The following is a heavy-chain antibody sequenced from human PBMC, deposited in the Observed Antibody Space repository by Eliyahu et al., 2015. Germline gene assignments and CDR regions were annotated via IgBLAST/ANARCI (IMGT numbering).Heavy chain of an antibody. CDR3: ARLGLGLDDSSGYYKPWGAFDI. V-gene: IGHV4-4*02. Sequence: QVQLQESGPGLVKPSGTLSLTCAVSGGSISSSNWWXWVRQPPGKGLEWIGEIYHSGSTNYNPSLKSRVTISVDKSKNQFSLKLSSVTAADTAVYYCARLGLGLDDSSGYYKPWGAFDIWGQGTMVTVSS. J-gene: IGHJ3*02. CDR1: GGSISSSNW. D-gene: IGHD3-22*01. CDR2: IYHSGST.